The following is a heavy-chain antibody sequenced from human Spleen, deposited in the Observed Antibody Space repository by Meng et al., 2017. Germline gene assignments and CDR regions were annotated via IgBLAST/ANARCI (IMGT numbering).Heavy chain of an antibody. D-gene: IGHD3-3*01. CDR3: TRGIYGVVTEY. CDR1: GFTFGDYA. J-gene: IGHJ4*02. V-gene: IGHV3-49*04. Sequence: GESLKISCTASGFTFGDYAMSWVRQAPGKGLEWVGFIRSKAYGGTTEYAASVKGRFTISRDDSKSIAYLQMNSLKTEDTAVYYCTRGIYGVVTEYWGQGTLVTVSS. CDR2: IRSKAYGGTT.